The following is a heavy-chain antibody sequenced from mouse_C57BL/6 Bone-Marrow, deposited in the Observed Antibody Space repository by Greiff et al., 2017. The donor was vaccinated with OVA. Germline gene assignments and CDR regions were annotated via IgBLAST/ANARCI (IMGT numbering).Heavy chain of an antibody. CDR3: SEDAAVYYCASDGYSYAMDY. Sequence: QVQLQQSGPELARPWASVKLSCPAFYTFFRRVHFAISDTNYWMQWVKQRPGQGLEWIGAISPGNGGTSYNQKFKGKATLTADKTSSIAYMQLSILTSEDAAVYYCASDGYSYAMDYWGQGTSVTVSS. D-gene: IGHD2-3*01. CDR2: GQGLEWIG. J-gene: IGHJ4*01. CDR1: YTFFRRVH. V-gene: IGHV1-87*01.